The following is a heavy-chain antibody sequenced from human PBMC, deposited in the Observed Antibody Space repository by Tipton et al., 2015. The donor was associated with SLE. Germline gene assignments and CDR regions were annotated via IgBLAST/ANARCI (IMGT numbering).Heavy chain of an antibody. CDR1: GGSISSYY. CDR3: ARAQGEMDAFDL. CDR2: IYYSGST. J-gene: IGHJ3*01. D-gene: IGHD3-10*01. Sequence: GLVKPSETLSLTCTVSGGSISSYYWSWIRQPPGKGLEWIGYIYYSGSTNYNPSFKSRVTISVDTSRNQFSLKLSSVTAADTAVYYCARAQGEMDAFDLWGQGTMVTVSS. V-gene: IGHV4-59*01.